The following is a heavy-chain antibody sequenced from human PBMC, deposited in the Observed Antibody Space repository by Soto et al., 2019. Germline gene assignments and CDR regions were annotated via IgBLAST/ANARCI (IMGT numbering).Heavy chain of an antibody. Sequence: PSETLSLTCTVSGCSISSGDYYWSWILHPPGKGLEWIGYIYYSGSTNYNPSLKSRVTISVDTSKNQFSLKLSSVTAADTAVYYCARKSMMYLTGPSPGAFDIRGKEKMVPV. D-gene: IGHD3-9*01. J-gene: IGHJ3*02. V-gene: IGHV4-61*08. CDR1: GCSISSGDYY. CDR3: ARKSMMYLTGPSPGAFDI. CDR2: IYYSGST.